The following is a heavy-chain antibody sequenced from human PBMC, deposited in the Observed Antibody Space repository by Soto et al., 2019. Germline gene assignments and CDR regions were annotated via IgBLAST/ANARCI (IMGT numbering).Heavy chain of an antibody. J-gene: IGHJ4*02. V-gene: IGHV1-18*01. D-gene: IGHD6-19*01. CDR1: GYTFTSYG. Sequence: ASVKVSCKASGYTFTSYGITWVRQAPGQGLEWMGWITAYNGDTDYSQKHQGRVTITTEISPSTAYIELRSLRSDDTAVYYCERVPRYGPERYNSGWYPSDYWGQGTLVTVSS. CDR2: ITAYNGDT. CDR3: ERVPRYGPERYNSGWYPSDY.